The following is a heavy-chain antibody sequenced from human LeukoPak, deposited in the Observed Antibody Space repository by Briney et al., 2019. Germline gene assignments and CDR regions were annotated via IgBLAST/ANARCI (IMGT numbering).Heavy chain of an antibody. V-gene: IGHV3-23*01. D-gene: IGHD3-10*01. CDR3: AKVPWFGELDY. CDR2: ISGSGGST. Sequence: GGSLRLSCAASGFTLSSYAMSWVRQAPGKGLEWVSAISGSGGSTYYADSVKGRFTISRDNSKNTLYLQMNSLSAEDTAVYYCAKVPWFGELDYWGQGTLVTVSS. CDR1: GFTLSSYA. J-gene: IGHJ4*02.